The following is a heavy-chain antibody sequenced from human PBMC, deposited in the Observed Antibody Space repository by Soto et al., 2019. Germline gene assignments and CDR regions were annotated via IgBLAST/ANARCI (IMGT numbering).Heavy chain of an antibody. J-gene: IGHJ2*01. CDR2: IDHSSSSV. CDR3: AVGIAVARGYFDL. Sequence: EVQLVESGGGLVQPGGSLRLSCAASGFRFSSYSMNWVRQAPGMGPEWVSYIDHSSSSVRYVDSVEGRFTISRDNAKDSLSLQMNSLRVEDTAMYYCAVGIAVARGYFDLWGRGTLVTVSS. D-gene: IGHD6-19*01. CDR1: GFRFSSYS. V-gene: IGHV3-48*04.